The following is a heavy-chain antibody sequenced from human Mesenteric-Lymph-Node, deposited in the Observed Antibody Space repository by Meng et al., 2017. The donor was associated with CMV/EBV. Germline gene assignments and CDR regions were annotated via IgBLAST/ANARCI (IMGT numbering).Heavy chain of an antibody. V-gene: IGHV2-5*02. CDR3: AHSSGIAAAGPFYFDY. CDR1: GFSLSTSGVG. CDR2: IYWDDDK. J-gene: IGHJ4*02. Sequence: QITVTESGPPRVKPAQTLTRTCTFPGFSLSTSGVGVSWIRQPPGKALEWLALIYWDDDKRYSPSLKSRLTITKDTSKNQVVLTMTNMDPVDTATYYCAHSSGIAAAGPFYFDYWGQGTLVTVSS. D-gene: IGHD6-13*01.